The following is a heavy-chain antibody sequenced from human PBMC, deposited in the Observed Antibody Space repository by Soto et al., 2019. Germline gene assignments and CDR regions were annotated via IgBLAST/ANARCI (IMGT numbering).Heavy chain of an antibody. CDR1: GGSISRYY. J-gene: IGHJ4*02. CDR2: IDYSGST. CDR3: ARGGSGSSPL. V-gene: IGHV4-59*01. Sequence: QVQLQESGPGLVKPSETLSLTCTVSGGSISRYYWSWVRQPPGKGLEWIGYIDYSGSTNYNPSLKSRVTISVDTSKNQVSLKLSSVTAADTAVYYCARGGSGSSPLWGQGTLVTVSS. D-gene: IGHD3-10*01.